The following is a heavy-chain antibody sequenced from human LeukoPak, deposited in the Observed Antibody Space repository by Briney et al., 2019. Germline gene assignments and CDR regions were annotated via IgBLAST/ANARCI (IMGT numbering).Heavy chain of an antibody. D-gene: IGHD3-10*01. Sequence: SSETLSLTCTVSGGSISSGSYYWSWIRQPAGKGLEWIGRIYSSGITNYNPSLKSRVTISVDTSKNQFSLNLSSVTAADTAVYYCARGEYYYGLGQDFWGQGTLVTVSS. CDR3: ARGEYYYGLGQDF. CDR2: IYSSGIT. J-gene: IGHJ4*02. V-gene: IGHV4-61*02. CDR1: GGSISSGSYY.